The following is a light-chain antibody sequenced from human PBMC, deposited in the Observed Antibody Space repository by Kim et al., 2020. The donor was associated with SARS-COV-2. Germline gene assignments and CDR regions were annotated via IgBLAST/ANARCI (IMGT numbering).Light chain of an antibody. J-gene: IGKJ1*01. Sequence: CPVNSSPASCRASQGVSNSYLAWYQQKPGQAPRLLIYGASSRATGIPDRFSGSGSGTDFTLTISRLEPEDVAVYYCKQYGSSPWTFGQGTKVDIK. CDR1: QGVSNSY. CDR3: KQYGSSPWT. CDR2: GAS. V-gene: IGKV3-20*01.